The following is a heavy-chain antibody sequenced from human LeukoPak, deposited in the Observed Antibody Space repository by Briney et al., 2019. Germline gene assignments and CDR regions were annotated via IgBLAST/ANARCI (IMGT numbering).Heavy chain of an antibody. Sequence: PSENLSLTCTISGGSISSHYWSWIRQSPGKGLEWIGFIYYLGSTYYNPSLKSRVTISVDTSKNQFSLKLSSVTAADTAVYYCARRRVGGGAQGFDYWGQGTLVTVSS. V-gene: IGHV4-59*08. J-gene: IGHJ4*02. CDR3: ARRRVGGGAQGFDY. CDR1: GGSISSHY. D-gene: IGHD3-16*01. CDR2: IYYLGST.